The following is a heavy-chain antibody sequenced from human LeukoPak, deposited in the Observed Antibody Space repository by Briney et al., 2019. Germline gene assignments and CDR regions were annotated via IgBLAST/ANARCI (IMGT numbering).Heavy chain of an antibody. J-gene: IGHJ4*02. V-gene: IGHV7-4-1*02. CDR3: GRTPSRTGSAIDN. CDR2: INTDTGNP. CDR1: GYTFTTNS. D-gene: IGHD6-19*01. Sequence: ASVQVSCKASGYTFTTNSLNWVRQAPGQGLEWMGWINTDTGNPTYAQGFTGRFVFALDTSVTAAYLQISSLKAEDTAVYYCGRTPSRTGSAIDNWGQGTLVTVSS.